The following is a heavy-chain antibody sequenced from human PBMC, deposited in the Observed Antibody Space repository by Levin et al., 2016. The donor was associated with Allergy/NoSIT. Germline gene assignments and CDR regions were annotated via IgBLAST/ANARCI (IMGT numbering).Heavy chain of an antibody. CDR3: ARRYSSGWYSDFDY. CDR2: ISSSTSTI. V-gene: IGHV3-48*02. Sequence: GSLRLSCAASGFTFSSYGMNWVRQAPGKGLEWVSYISSSTSTIYYADSVKGRFTISRDNAKNSLYLQMNSLRDEDAAVYYCARRYSSGWYSDFDYWGQGTLVTVSS. CDR1: GFTFSSYG. J-gene: IGHJ4*02. D-gene: IGHD6-19*01.